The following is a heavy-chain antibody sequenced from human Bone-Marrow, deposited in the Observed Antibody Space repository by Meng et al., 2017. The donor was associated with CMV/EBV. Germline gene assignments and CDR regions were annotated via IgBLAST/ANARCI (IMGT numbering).Heavy chain of an antibody. J-gene: IGHJ4*02. CDR2: MSYDGAS. D-gene: IGHD3-10*01. CDR3: ARFYGSYYGYRDF. Sequence: VSGGSISSRGAFWGWIRQPPGKGLEWIGSMSYDGASYYDPSLKSRVTISLDTSNNQFSLRLRSVTAADTAVYYCARFYGSYYGYRDFWGQGTLVTVSS. V-gene: IGHV4-39*07. CDR1: GGSISSRGAF.